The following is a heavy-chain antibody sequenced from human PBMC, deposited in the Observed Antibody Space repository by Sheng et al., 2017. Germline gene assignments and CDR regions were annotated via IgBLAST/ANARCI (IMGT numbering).Heavy chain of an antibody. CDR2: IKDDGSEV. CDR3: ARAPYFDFGDY. V-gene: IGHV3-7*01. J-gene: IGHJ4*02. D-gene: IGHD3-9*01. Sequence: EVQLVESGGGLVQPGGSLRLSCAASGFTFTNYWMTWVRQAPGKGLEWVANIKDDGSEVYYVDSVRGRFTISRDNAWNSLYLQMNSLRAEDTAVYYCARAPYFDFGDYWGQGALVTVSS. CDR1: GFTFTNYW.